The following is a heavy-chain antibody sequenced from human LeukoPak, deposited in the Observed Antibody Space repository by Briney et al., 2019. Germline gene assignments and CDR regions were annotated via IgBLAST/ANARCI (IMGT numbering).Heavy chain of an antibody. Sequence: GGSLRLACAASGFTVSSYAMSSVRQAPGKGRGWVSSIIGRGGSTYYADSVKGPFTISSDTSTNTMSLQLNSLTAEDAAVYYCAKVGSYDSSGYYYHAFDIWGQGTLVTVSS. V-gene: IGHV3-23*01. CDR2: IIGRGGST. CDR3: AKVGSYDSSGYYYHAFDI. D-gene: IGHD3-22*01. CDR1: GFTVSSYA. J-gene: IGHJ3*02.